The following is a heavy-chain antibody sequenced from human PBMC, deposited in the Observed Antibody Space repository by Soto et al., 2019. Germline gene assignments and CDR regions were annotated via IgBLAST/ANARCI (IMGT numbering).Heavy chain of an antibody. CDR2: IIPIFGTA. J-gene: IGHJ2*01. V-gene: IGHV1-69*13. D-gene: IGHD2-21*01. Sequence: SVKVSRKSSGGTFSSYAISCVRQAPGQGLEWMGGIIPIFGTANYAQKFQGRVTITADESTSTAYMELSSLRSADTALYYCARDVAPGSFGYFDLWGRGTLVTVSS. CDR3: ARDVAPGSFGYFDL. CDR1: GGTFSSYA.